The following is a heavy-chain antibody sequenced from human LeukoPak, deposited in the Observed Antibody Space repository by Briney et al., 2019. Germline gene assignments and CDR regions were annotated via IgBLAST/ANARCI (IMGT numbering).Heavy chain of an antibody. CDR3: AKAYYSSSWYFDL. Sequence: GGSLRLSCAASGFTFDDYAMPWVRQAPGKGLEWVSGISWNSGSIGYADSVKGRFTISRDNAKNSLYLQMNSLRAEDTALYYCAKAYYSSSWYFDLWGRGTLVTVSS. V-gene: IGHV3-9*01. D-gene: IGHD6-13*01. J-gene: IGHJ2*01. CDR2: ISWNSGSI. CDR1: GFTFDDYA.